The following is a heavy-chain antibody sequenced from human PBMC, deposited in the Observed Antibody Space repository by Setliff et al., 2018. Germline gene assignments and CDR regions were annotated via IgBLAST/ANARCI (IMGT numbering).Heavy chain of an antibody. Sequence: SETLSLTCAVYGGSFSGYYWSWIRQPPGEGLENIGEIDHSGTTSYNPSLKSRVTISVDTSKNQFSLKLSSVTAADTAVYCCARHASSYSDNSGYYYEIGYFRHWGQGTLVTVS. CDR2: IDHSGTT. V-gene: IGHV4-34*01. J-gene: IGHJ1*01. CDR1: GGSFSGYY. D-gene: IGHD3-22*01. CDR3: ARHASSYSDNSGYYYEIGYFRH.